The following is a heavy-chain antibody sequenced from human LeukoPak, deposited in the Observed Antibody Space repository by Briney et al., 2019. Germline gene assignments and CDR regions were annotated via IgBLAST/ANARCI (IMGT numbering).Heavy chain of an antibody. D-gene: IGHD3-10*01. CDR3: AREGVGGSGVDY. Sequence: GGSLRLSCAASGLTFSSYEMNWVRQAPGKGLEWVSYISSSGSTIYYADSVKGRFTISRDNAKNSLYLQMNSLRAEDTAVYYCAREGVGGSGVDYWGQGTLVTVSS. V-gene: IGHV3-48*03. J-gene: IGHJ4*02. CDR1: GLTFSSYE. CDR2: ISSSGSTI.